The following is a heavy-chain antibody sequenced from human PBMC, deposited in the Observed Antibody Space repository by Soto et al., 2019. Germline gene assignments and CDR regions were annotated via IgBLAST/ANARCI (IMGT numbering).Heavy chain of an antibody. Sequence: SVKVSCKASGGTFSSIAINWVRQAPGQGLEWMGGIIPIFGPANYAQKFQGRVTITADESTSTAYMELSSLRSEDAAVYYCASGYSTGWSYGMDVWGQGTTVTVSS. CDR3: ASGYSTGWSYGMDV. CDR2: IIPIFGPA. J-gene: IGHJ6*02. CDR1: GGTFSSIA. V-gene: IGHV1-69*13. D-gene: IGHD6-19*01.